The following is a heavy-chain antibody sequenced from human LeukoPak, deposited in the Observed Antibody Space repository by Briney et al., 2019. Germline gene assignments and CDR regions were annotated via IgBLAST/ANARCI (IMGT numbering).Heavy chain of an antibody. V-gene: IGHV3-64D*09. D-gene: IGHD6-19*01. Sequence: GGSLRLSCSASGLSFSNYAMHWVRQAPGKGLEYVSAISSNGGSTYYADSVKSRFTISRDNSKNTLYLQMSSLRAEDTAIYYCGKARLAVAVYFDSWGQGTLVTVSS. CDR1: GLSFSNYA. J-gene: IGHJ4*02. CDR3: GKARLAVAVYFDS. CDR2: ISSNGGST.